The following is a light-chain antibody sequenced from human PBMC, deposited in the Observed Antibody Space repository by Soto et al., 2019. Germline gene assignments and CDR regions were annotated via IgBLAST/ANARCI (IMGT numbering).Light chain of an antibody. CDR3: CSYAGSSTFLV. J-gene: IGLJ2*01. CDR1: SSDVGSYNL. CDR2: EGS. Sequence: QSALTQPASVSGSPGQSITISCTGTSSDVGSYNLVSWYQQHPGKAPKLMIYEGSKRPSGVSNRFSGSKSGNTASLTISGRLAEDEADYYCCSYAGSSTFLVFGGGTKLTVL. V-gene: IGLV2-23*03.